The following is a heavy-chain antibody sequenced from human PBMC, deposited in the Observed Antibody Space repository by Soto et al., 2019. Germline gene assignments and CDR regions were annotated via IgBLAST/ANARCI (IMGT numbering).Heavy chain of an antibody. Sequence: QVQLVESGGGVVQPGRSLRLSCAASGFTFSSYGMHWVRQAPGKGLEWVAVIWYDGSNKYYADSVKGRFTISRDNSKNTLYLQMNSLRAEDTAVYYCAREEPTVVTPSNWFDPWGQATLVTVSS. CDR2: IWYDGSNK. V-gene: IGHV3-33*01. D-gene: IGHD4-17*01. CDR1: GFTFSSYG. J-gene: IGHJ5*02. CDR3: AREEPTVVTPSNWFDP.